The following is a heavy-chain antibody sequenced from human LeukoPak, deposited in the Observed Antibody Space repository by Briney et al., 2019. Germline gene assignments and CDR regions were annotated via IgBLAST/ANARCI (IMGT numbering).Heavy chain of an antibody. V-gene: IGHV1-46*01. Sequence: ASVKVSCKASGYTFTSYYMHWVRQAPGQGLEWMGIINPSGGSTSYAQKFQGRVTMTRDMSTSTVYMELSRLRSEDTAVYYCARGESHDAFDIWGQGTMVTVSS. CDR2: INPSGGST. CDR1: GYTFTSYY. J-gene: IGHJ3*02. CDR3: ARGESHDAFDI. D-gene: IGHD5-24*01.